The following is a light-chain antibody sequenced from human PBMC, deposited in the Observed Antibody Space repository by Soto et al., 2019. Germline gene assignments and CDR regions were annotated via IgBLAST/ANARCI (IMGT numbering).Light chain of an antibody. Sequence: DIQMTQSPSSLSASVGDRVTITCRAGQSISSYLNWYQQKPGKATKLLIYAASSLQSGVPSRFSGSGSGTDFTLTISSLQPEDFATYYCQQSYSTQYTFGQGTKVDIX. V-gene: IGKV1-39*01. J-gene: IGKJ2*01. CDR1: QSISSY. CDR3: QQSYSTQYT. CDR2: AAS.